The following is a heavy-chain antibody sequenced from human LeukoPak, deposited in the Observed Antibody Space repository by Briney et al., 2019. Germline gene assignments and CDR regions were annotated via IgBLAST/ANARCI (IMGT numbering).Heavy chain of an antibody. CDR2: MHTSGTT. V-gene: IGHV4-61*10. CDR3: ASRRYSSSWRKFDY. J-gene: IGHJ4*02. Sequence: PSETLSLTCTVSGGSVSSGSYYWSWIRQPAGKGLEWIGRMHTSGTTNYNPSLKSRVTISVDTSKNQFSLKLSSVTAADTAVYYCASRRYSSSWRKFDYWGQGTLVTVSS. CDR1: GGSVSSGSYY. D-gene: IGHD6-13*01.